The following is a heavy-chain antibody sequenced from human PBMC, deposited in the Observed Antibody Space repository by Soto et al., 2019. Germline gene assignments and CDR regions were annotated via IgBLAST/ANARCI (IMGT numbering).Heavy chain of an antibody. CDR2: ISSSSSYI. Sequence: GGSLRLSCAASGFTFSSYSMNWVRQAPGKGLEWVSSISSSSSYIYYADSVKGRFTISRDNAKNSLYLQMNSLRAEDTAVYYCARLRRGVLEWFDFDYWGQGTLVTVSS. V-gene: IGHV3-21*01. CDR3: ARLRRGVLEWFDFDY. CDR1: GFTFSSYS. D-gene: IGHD3-3*01. J-gene: IGHJ4*02.